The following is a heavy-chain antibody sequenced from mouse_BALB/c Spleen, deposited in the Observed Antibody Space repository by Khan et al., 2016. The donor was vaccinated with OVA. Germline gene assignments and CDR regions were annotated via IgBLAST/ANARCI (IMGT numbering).Heavy chain of an antibody. CDR3: VNHGSSSAWFTY. CDR1: GYTFTNYW. Sequence: VQLQESGAELAKPGASVKMSCKASGYTFTNYWMHWVKQRPGQGLEWTGYINPSTDYTEYNQKFKDKASLTADKSSSTAYMQLTSLTSEDSALYYCVNHGSSSAWFTYWGQGTLVTVSA. J-gene: IGHJ3*01. V-gene: IGHV1-7*01. D-gene: IGHD1-1*01. CDR2: INPSTDYT.